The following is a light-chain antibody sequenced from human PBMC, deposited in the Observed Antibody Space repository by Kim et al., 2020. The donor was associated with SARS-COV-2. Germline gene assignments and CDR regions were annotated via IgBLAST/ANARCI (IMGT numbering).Light chain of an antibody. CDR3: QAWDSSTVV. CDR1: KLGDKY. J-gene: IGLJ2*01. Sequence: VSPGQTASITCSGDKLGDKYACWYQQKPGQSPVLVIYQDRKRPAGIPERFSGSNSGNTATLTISGTQAMDEADYYCQAWDSSTVVFGGGTQLTVL. CDR2: QDR. V-gene: IGLV3-1*01.